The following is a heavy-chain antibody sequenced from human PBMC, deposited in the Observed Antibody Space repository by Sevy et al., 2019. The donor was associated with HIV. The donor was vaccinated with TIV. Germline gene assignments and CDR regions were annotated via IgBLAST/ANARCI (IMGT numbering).Heavy chain of an antibody. V-gene: IGHV3-21*01. D-gene: IGHD6-13*01. CDR2: ITFSSNYI. Sequence: GGSLRLSCAASGFSFSTYSMNWVRQAPGKGLEWVSSITFSSNYIYYADSVKGRITISRDNAKNSLYLQMNSLRAEDTAVYYCARSWEQQLHDAFDIWGQGTMVTVSS. CDR3: ARSWEQQLHDAFDI. CDR1: GFSFSTYS. J-gene: IGHJ3*02.